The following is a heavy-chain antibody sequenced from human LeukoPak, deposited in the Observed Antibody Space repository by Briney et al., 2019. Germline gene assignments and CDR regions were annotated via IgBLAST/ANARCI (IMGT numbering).Heavy chain of an antibody. CDR3: ARHGGYSSPLGV. CDR1: GGSISSYY. V-gene: IGHV4-59*08. CDR2: ISYSGNT. Sequence: SETLSLTCTVSGGSISSYYLSCIRQPPGRRLEWIWEISYSGNTNYNPSLQSQVTISVYTSKNQLSLKLNSVPDADTAVHYCARHGGYSSPLGVWGQGTPVTVSS. D-gene: IGHD6-13*01. J-gene: IGHJ6*02.